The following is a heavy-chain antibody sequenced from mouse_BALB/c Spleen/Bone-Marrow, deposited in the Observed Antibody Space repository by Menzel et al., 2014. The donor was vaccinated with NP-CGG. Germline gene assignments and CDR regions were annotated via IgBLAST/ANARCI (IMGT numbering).Heavy chain of an antibody. Sequence: DEHLVDSGGGLVNPGGSLKLSCAASGFTFSNYDMYWVRQTPEKRLEWVAAISSGGSYTYYPDTVTGRFTISRDNAKNTLYLEMSSLKSEDTAMYYCARYDDGGWLDYWGQGASVTV. J-gene: IGHJ4*01. CDR2: ISSGGSYT. CDR1: GFTFSNYD. V-gene: IGHV5-9-4*01. D-gene: IGHD2-3*01. CDR3: ARYDDGGWLDY.